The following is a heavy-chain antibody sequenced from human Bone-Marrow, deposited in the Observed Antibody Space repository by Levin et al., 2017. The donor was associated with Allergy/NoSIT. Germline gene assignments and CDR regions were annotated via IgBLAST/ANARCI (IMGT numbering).Heavy chain of an antibody. D-gene: IGHD2-2*01. J-gene: IGHJ4*02. CDR3: AREVGYESDY. CDR1: GGSFSRYY. Sequence: SQTLSLTCTVSGGSFSRYYWSWIRQTPGKGLEWIGYIYNGETKYNPSLESRVTISEDTSKNQFSLKLTSMTAADTAVYYCAREVGYESDYWGQGTLVTVSS. V-gene: IGHV4-59*01. CDR2: IYNGET.